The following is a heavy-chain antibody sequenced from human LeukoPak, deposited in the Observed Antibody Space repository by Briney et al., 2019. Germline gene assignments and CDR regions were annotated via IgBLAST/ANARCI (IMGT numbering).Heavy chain of an antibody. CDR1: GYTFTSYD. CDR2: MNPNSGNT. J-gene: IGHJ4*02. Sequence: AASVTVSCTASGYTFTSYDINWVRQATGQGLEWMGWMNPNSGNTGYAQKFQGRVTMTRNTSISTAYMELSSLRSEDTAVYYCARGENFRSTDDVIDYWGQGTLVTVSS. V-gene: IGHV1-8*01. D-gene: IGHD4-11*01. CDR3: ARGENFRSTDDVIDY.